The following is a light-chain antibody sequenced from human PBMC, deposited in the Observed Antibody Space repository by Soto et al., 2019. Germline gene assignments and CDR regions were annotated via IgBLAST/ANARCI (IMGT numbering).Light chain of an antibody. Sequence: EIVMTQSPATLSVSPGERATLSCRASQGVNSNLAWYQQKPGQAPRLLFYVASTRATGIPGRFSGSGSGTEFTLTISSLQSEDFAVSYCQQYNNWPRTFGQGTKV. CDR1: QGVNSN. J-gene: IGKJ1*01. V-gene: IGKV3-15*01. CDR3: QQYNNWPRT. CDR2: VAS.